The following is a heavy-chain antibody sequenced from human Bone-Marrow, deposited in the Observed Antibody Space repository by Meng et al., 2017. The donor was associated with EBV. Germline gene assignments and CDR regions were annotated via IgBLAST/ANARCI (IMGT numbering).Heavy chain of an antibody. CDR3: ARGLQGTNWFDP. Sequence: QVQLVASGDELVKPGASVSVSCEASGYTFSNVYINWMRQAAGQGLDWIGWMNPGRGNTGYAPDLQGRGSMPRDTSINTASIEVRSLTYEDTAIYYFARGLQGTNWFDPWGQGTLVTVSS. CDR1: GYTFSNVY. V-gene: IGHV1-8*01. J-gene: IGHJ5*02. CDR2: MNPGRGNT.